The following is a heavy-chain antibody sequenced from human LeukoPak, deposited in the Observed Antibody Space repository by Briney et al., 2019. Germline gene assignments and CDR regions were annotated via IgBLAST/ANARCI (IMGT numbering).Heavy chain of an antibody. D-gene: IGHD1-14*01. CDR1: GFTFSNYW. CDR3: ATVPLHPTISHLEH. CDR2: IKEDGSEK. V-gene: IGHV3-7*05. Sequence: GGSLRLSCAASGFTFSNYWMNWVRQAPGKGLEWVANIKEDGSEKYYVDSVKGRFTISRDNAKNSLYLQMDSLRAEDTAVYYCATVPLHPTISHLEHWGQGTLVTVSS. J-gene: IGHJ5*02.